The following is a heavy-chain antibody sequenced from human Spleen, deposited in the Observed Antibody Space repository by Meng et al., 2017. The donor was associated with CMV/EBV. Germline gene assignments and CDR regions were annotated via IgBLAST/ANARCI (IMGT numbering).Heavy chain of an antibody. D-gene: IGHD2-8*02. CDR3: ARAEAGGRSRKGY. J-gene: IGHJ4*02. Sequence: GGSLRLSCAASGFTFNDYAMHWVRQVSGKGLEWVSLITWNGGSKYYSDSVKGRFTISRDNSKNTLYLQMNSLRAEDTAVYYCARAEAGGRSRKGYWGQGTLVTVSS. CDR1: GFTFNDYA. CDR2: ITWNGGSK. V-gene: IGHV3-43D*04.